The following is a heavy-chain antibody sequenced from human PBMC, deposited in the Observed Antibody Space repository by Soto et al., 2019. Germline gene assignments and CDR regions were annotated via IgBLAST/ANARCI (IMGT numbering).Heavy chain of an antibody. J-gene: IGHJ5*01. CDR1: GYSISSGYF. Sequence: PSETLSLTCAVSGYSISSGYFWGWIRQSPGKGLAWIGRINHSGSTYDNPSLQNRVTISVNTSKNQFSLNLSSVTAADTAVYYCASRVPRGYYDSSADATSKNNWFVSWGQGILVTVSS. CDR3: ASRVPRGYYDSSADATSKNNWFVS. D-gene: IGHD3-22*01. V-gene: IGHV4-38-2*01. CDR2: INHSGST.